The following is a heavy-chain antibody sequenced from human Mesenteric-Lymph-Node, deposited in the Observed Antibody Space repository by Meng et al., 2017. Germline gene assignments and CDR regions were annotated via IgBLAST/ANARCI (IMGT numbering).Heavy chain of an antibody. V-gene: IGHV1-2*02. CDR2: INPASGGT. J-gene: IGHJ4*02. CDR3: ARSSGWGRNDY. Sequence: VRLVQSGAEVKSPGASMEVSFKASGYALAGNYIRWVRQVPGHVLEWMGWINPASGGTKSAQKFQGRVTMTRDTSISTSYMELSRLTSDDTAVYYCARSSGWGRNDYWGQGTLVTVSS. CDR1: GYALAGNY. D-gene: IGHD6-19*01.